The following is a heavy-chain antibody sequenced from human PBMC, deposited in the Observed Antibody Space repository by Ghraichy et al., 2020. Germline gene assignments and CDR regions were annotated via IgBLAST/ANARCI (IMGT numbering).Heavy chain of an antibody. CDR3: ARDGFDY. Sequence: GGSLRLSCAASGFTFSSYAMHWVRQAPGKGLEWVAVISYDGSNKYYADSVKGRFTISRDNSKNTLYLQMNSLRVEDTAVYYCARDGFDYWGQGTLVTVSS. J-gene: IGHJ4*02. CDR1: GFTFSSYA. CDR2: ISYDGSNK. V-gene: IGHV3-30-3*01.